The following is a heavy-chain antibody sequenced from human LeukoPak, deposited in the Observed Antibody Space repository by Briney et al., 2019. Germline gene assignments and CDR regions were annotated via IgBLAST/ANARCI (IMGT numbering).Heavy chain of an antibody. J-gene: IGHJ4*02. CDR1: GFTFSTYN. CDR3: ARDRYYYDSSGYYPHFDY. CDR2: IKQDGSEK. Sequence: PGGSLRLSCAASGFTFSTYNMNWVRQAPGKGLEWVANIKQDGSEKYYVDSVKGRFTISRDNAKNSLYLQMNSLRAEDTAVYYCARDRYYYDSSGYYPHFDYWGQGTLVTVSS. V-gene: IGHV3-7*01. D-gene: IGHD3-22*01.